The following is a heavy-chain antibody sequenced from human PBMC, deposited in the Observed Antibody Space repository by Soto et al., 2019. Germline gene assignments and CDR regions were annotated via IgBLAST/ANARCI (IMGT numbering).Heavy chain of an antibody. CDR1: GGSVSSGSYY. V-gene: IGHV4-61*01. CDR3: ARGQNPSLFDY. Sequence: QVQLQESGPGLVKPSETLSLTCNVSGGSVSSGSYYWTWIRQPPGKGVEWIGYLYYSGGTNYNTSLKSRVTISVDTSTNQFSLKLSSVTAADTAVYYCARGQNPSLFDYWGQGTLVTVSS. J-gene: IGHJ4*02. CDR2: LYYSGGT.